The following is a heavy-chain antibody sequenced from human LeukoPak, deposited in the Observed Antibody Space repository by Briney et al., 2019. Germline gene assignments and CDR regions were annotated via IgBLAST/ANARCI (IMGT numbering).Heavy chain of an antibody. CDR2: IKEDGSDK. J-gene: IGHJ3*02. Sequence: SGVSLRLSCAASGFTFSSSWMSWVRQAPGKGREWVAHIKEDGSDKYYVDSVKGRFTISRDNAKNSLYLQMNSLRAEDTAVYYCARSTAHAFDIWGQGTMVTVSS. CDR1: GFTFSSSW. D-gene: IGHD5-18*01. CDR3: ARSTAHAFDI. V-gene: IGHV3-7*02.